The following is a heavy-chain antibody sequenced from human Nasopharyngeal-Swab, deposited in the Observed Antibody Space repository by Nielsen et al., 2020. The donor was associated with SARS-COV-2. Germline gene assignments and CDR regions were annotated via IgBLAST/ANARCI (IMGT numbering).Heavy chain of an antibody. V-gene: IGHV3-74*03. CDR3: TRADLLLGGSLDI. D-gene: IGHD1-26*01. Sequence: GESLKISCAASGFTFSSYWTYWVRQDPGKGLVLVSRIYNDGSVTTYADSAKGRFTISRDNAKNTVYLQMNSLRAEDTAVYYCTRADLLLGGSLDIWGQGTTVTVSS. CDR2: IYNDGSVT. CDR1: GFTFSSYW. J-gene: IGHJ3*02.